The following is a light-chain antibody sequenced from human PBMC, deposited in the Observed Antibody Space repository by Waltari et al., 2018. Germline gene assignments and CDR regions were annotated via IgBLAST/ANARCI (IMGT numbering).Light chain of an antibody. CDR3: QQSYSSLYT. CDR2: GGA. Sequence: DIQMTQSPSTLSASVGDRVTITCRASQNINTYLAWYQHKPGKAPKLLIYGGATLESGVPLRFSGSGSGTEFTLTISSLQPEDFATYFCQQSYSSLYTFGQGTKLEI. CDR1: QNINTY. V-gene: IGKV1-5*01. J-gene: IGKJ2*01.